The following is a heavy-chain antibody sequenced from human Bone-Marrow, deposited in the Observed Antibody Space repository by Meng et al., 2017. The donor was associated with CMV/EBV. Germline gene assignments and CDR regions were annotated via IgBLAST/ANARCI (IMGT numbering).Heavy chain of an antibody. J-gene: IGHJ4*02. CDR3: AVSAGAPASLDY. Sequence: GGSLRLSCVASGFTLSDHYIDWARQAPGKGLEWVGRTRNNPNSYTTEYAASVKGRFTTSRDDSKNSVLLQMSSLKTEDTAVYYCAVSAGAPASLDYWGQGTLVTVSS. V-gene: IGHV3-72*01. CDR2: TRNNPNSYTT. D-gene: IGHD2-2*01. CDR1: GFTLSDHY.